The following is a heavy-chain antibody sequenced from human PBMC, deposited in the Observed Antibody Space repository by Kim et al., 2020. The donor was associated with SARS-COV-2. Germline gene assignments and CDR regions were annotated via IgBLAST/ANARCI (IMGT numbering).Heavy chain of an antibody. Sequence: LSLTCAASGFTFSNTWMSWFRQFPGKGLEWVGRIKSKTDGGTTDYAAPVKGRFTISRDDSINTLYLQMSSLKTEDTAVYYCTPLGGFQMVRLDYWGQGTLVTVSS. V-gene: IGHV3-15*01. CDR3: TPLGGFQMVRLDY. D-gene: IGHD3-10*01. CDR2: IKSKTDGGTT. J-gene: IGHJ4*02. CDR1: GFTFSNTW.